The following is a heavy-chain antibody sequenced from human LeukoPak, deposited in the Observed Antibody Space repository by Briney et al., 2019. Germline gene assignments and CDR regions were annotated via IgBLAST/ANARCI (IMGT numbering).Heavy chain of an antibody. V-gene: IGHV3-23*01. D-gene: IGHD6-13*01. Sequence: GGSLRLSCAGSGFTFSSYAMSWVRQAPGKGLEWVSVISSTGGSTFYADSVKGRFTISRDNAQNSLYLQMNSLRAEDTAIYYCATSTAAAGTDWGQGTLVTVSS. CDR2: ISSTGGST. J-gene: IGHJ4*02. CDR3: ATSTAAAGTD. CDR1: GFTFSSYA.